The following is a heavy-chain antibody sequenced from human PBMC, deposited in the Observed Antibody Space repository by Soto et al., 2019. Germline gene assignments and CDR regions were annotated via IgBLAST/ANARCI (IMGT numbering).Heavy chain of an antibody. CDR1: GGTFSSYA. D-gene: IGHD3-3*01. CDR3: ARLGDTAYYDFWSGYYIRDRYYYGMDV. CDR2: IIPIFGTA. Sequence: SVKVSCKASGGTFSSYAISWVRQAPGQGLEWMGGIIPIFGTANYAQKFQGRVTITADESTSTAYMELSSLRSEDTAVYYCARLGDTAYYDFWSGYYIRDRYYYGMDVWGQVTTVTVAS. J-gene: IGHJ6*02. V-gene: IGHV1-69*13.